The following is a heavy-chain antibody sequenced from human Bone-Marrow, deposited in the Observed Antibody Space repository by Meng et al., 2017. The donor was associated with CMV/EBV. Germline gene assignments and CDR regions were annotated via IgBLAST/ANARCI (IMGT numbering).Heavy chain of an antibody. CDR1: GFTFSHSA. J-gene: IGHJ4*02. CDR2: ISGSGGST. CDR3: ARGGTTTPLGY. Sequence: GESLKISCAVSGFTFSHSAMSWVRQVPGKGLEWVSGISGSGGSTYYADSVKGRFTISRDNSKNTLYLHMSSLRAEDTAVYYCARGGTTTPLGYWGQGTLVIVSS. V-gene: IGHV3-23*01. D-gene: IGHD1-7*01.